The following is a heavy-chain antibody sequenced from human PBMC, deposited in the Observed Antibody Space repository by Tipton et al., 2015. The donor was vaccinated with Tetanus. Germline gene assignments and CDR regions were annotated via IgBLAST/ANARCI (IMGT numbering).Heavy chain of an antibody. D-gene: IGHD3-10*01. CDR2: IYFEGST. CDR3: ARHLYGYWFDP. Sequence: TLSLTCTVSGGSISDKKYYWGWIRQPPGKGLEWIASIYFEGSTYYSPSLASRVSIAVDTSQNVFSLKLTSASDADTAVYYCARHLYGYWFDPWGQGTLVTVSS. J-gene: IGHJ5*02. CDR1: GGSISDKKYY. V-gene: IGHV4-39*02.